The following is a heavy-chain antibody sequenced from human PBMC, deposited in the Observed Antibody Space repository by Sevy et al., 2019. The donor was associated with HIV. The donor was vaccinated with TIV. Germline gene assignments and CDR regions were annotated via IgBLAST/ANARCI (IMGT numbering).Heavy chain of an antibody. D-gene: IGHD4-17*01. CDR2: INPNSGGT. CDR3: AGSFPKLTTVTPKAGAFDY. J-gene: IGHJ4*02. V-gene: IGHV1-2*02. CDR1: GYTFTGYY. Sequence: ASVKVSCKASGYTFTGYYMHWVRQAPGQGLEWMGWINPNSGGTNYAQKLQGRVTMTRDTSISTAYMELSRLRSDDTAVYYCAGSFPKLTTVTPKAGAFDYWGQGTLVTVSS.